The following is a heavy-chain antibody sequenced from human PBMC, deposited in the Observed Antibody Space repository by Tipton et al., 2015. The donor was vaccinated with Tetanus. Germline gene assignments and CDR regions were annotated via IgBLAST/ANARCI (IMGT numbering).Heavy chain of an antibody. J-gene: IGHJ4*02. D-gene: IGHD4-23*01. Sequence: TLSLTCTVSGGSLSTSHWAWIRQPPGKGLEWVGKITYSRTTNYNSSLKSRVTISLDTSTSQFSLKLTSATAADTAVYYCARYKTSLVTPGKYFDSGGQGALVTVSS. CDR3: ARYKTSLVTPGKYFDS. CDR2: ITYSRTT. CDR1: GGSLSTSH. V-gene: IGHV4-59*01.